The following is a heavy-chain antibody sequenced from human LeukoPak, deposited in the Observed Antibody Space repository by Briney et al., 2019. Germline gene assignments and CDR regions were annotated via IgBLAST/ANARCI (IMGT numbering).Heavy chain of an antibody. V-gene: IGHV3-30*18. J-gene: IGHJ4*02. CDR3: AKDPVATVTTGDY. CDR1: GFTFSSYG. D-gene: IGHD4-17*01. Sequence: QPGGSLRLSCAASGFTFSSYGMHWVRQAPGKGLEWVAVISYDGSNKYYADSVKGRFTISRDNSKNTLYLQMNSLRAEDTAVYYCAKDPVATVTTGDYWGQGTLVTVSS. CDR2: ISYDGSNK.